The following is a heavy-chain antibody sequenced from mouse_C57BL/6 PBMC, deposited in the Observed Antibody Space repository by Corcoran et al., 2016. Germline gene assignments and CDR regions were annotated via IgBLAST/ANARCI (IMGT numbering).Heavy chain of an antibody. CDR1: GYTFTDYY. D-gene: IGHD1-1*01. CDR2: IGPGSGST. J-gene: IGHJ1*03. CDR3: ARSEVITTVVATNWYFDV. Sequence: QVQLKQSGAELVKPGASVKISCKASGYTFTDYYINWGKQRPGQGLEWIGKIGPGSGSTYYNEKFKGKATLTADKSSSTAYRQLSSLTSADSAVYFCARSEVITTVVATNWYFDVWGTGTTVTVSS. V-gene: IGHV1-77*01.